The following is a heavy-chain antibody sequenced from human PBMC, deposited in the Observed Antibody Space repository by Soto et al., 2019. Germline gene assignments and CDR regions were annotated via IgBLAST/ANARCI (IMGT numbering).Heavy chain of an antibody. D-gene: IGHD6-19*01. CDR3: ARGAPNTDGWLIDLDY. Sequence: QVQLQESGPRLVKPSETLSLNCTVSGGSISGYYWGWIRQPPGKGLEWIGFIYYSGSTNYNPSLKSRVTISVDTSKNQFSLKLRSVTAADTAVYYCARGAPNTDGWLIDLDYWGQGTLVTVSS. J-gene: IGHJ4*02. V-gene: IGHV4-59*01. CDR2: IYYSGST. CDR1: GGSISGYY.